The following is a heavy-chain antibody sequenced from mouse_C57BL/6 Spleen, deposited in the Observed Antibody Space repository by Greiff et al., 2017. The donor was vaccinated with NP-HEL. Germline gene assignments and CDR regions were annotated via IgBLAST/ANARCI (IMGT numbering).Heavy chain of an antibody. V-gene: IGHV2-5*01. J-gene: IGHJ4*01. CDR3: AGYDYDEDYAMDY. CDR1: GFSLTSYG. CDR2: IWRGGST. D-gene: IGHD2-4*01. Sequence: VKLQESGPGLVQPSQSLSITCTVSGFSLTSYGVHWVRQSPGKGLEWLGVIWRGGSTDYNAAFMSRLSITKDNSKSQVFFKMNSLQADDTAIYYCAGYDYDEDYAMDYWGQGTSVTVSS.